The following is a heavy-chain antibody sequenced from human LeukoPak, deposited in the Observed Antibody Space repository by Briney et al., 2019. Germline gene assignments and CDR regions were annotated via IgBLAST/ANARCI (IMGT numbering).Heavy chain of an antibody. CDR1: GFTFSSYS. V-gene: IGHV3-48*01. CDR3: ARARGVVTLYYYYYMDV. D-gene: IGHD3-3*01. J-gene: IGHJ6*03. CDR2: ISSSSSTI. Sequence: GGSPRLSCAASGFTFSSYSMNWVRQAPGKGLEWVSYISSSSSTIYYADSVKGRFTISRDNAKNSLYLQMNSLRAEGTAVYYCARARGVVTLYYYYYMDVWGKGTTVTVSS.